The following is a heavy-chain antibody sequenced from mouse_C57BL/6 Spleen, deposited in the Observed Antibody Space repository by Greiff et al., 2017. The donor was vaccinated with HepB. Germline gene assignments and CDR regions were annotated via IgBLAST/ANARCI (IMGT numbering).Heavy chain of an antibody. D-gene: IGHD1-1*01. CDR3: ARHSAYYYGSSPFAY. J-gene: IGHJ3*01. V-gene: IGHV7-3*01. CDR1: GFTFTDYY. Sequence: EVQLVESGGGLVQPGGSLSLSCAASGFTFTDYYMSWVRQPPGKALEWLGFIRNKANGYTTEYSASVKGRFTISRDNSQSILYLQMNALRAEDSATYYCARHSAYYYGSSPFAYWGQGTLVTVSA. CDR2: IRNKANGYTT.